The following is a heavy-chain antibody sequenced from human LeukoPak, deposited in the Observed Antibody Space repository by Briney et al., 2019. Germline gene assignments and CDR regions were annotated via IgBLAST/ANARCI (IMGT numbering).Heavy chain of an antibody. Sequence: GRFLRLSCAASGFTFSSYGMHWVRQAPGKGLEWVAVISYDGSNKYYADSVKGRFIISRDNSKNTLYLQMNSLRAEDTAVYYCAKSRGCSSTSCLVDYWGQGTLVTVSS. CDR1: GFTFSSYG. CDR2: ISYDGSNK. V-gene: IGHV3-30*18. CDR3: AKSRGCSSTSCLVDY. J-gene: IGHJ4*02. D-gene: IGHD2-2*01.